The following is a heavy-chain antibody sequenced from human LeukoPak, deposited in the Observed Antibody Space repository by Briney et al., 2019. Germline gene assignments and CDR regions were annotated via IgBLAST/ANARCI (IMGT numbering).Heavy chain of an antibody. CDR1: GFTFSSYA. V-gene: IGHV3-30*02. J-gene: IGHJ4*02. Sequence: GGSLRLSCAASGFTFSSYAMHWVRQAPGKGLEWVAFIRYDGSNKYYADSVKGRFTISRDNSKNTLYLQMNSLRAEDTAVYYCAKSDCSSTSCVSKSFDYWGQGTLVTVSS. CDR2: IRYDGSNK. D-gene: IGHD2-2*01. CDR3: AKSDCSSTSCVSKSFDY.